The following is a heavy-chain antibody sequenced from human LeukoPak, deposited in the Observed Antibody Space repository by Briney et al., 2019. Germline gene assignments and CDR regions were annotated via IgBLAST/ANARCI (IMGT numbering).Heavy chain of an antibody. CDR2: IWGSGRST. J-gene: IGHJ4*02. CDR1: GFTFSSYA. Sequence: GGSLRLSCAASGFTFSSYAMSWVRQAPGKGLEWVSAIWGSGRSTYYADSVKGRFTTSRDNSKNTLYLQMNSLRAEDTAVYYCAKAPTYYYDSSGLNFDYWGQGTLVTVSS. CDR3: AKAPTYYYDSSGLNFDY. V-gene: IGHV3-23*01. D-gene: IGHD3-22*01.